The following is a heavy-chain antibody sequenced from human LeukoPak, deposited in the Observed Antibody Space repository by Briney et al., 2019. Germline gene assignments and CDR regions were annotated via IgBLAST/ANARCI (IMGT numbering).Heavy chain of an antibody. J-gene: IGHJ5*02. CDR1: GRSISSSSYY. V-gene: IGHV4-39*01. CDR3: ARHPRARAYNWNGFDP. Sequence: SETLSLTCTVSGRSISSSSYYWGWIRQPPGKGLEWIGSIDYSGSTYYNPSLKSRVTISVDTSKNQFSLKLSSVTAADTAVYYCARHPRARAYNWNGFDPWGQGTLVTVSS. D-gene: IGHD1-1*01. CDR2: IDYSGST.